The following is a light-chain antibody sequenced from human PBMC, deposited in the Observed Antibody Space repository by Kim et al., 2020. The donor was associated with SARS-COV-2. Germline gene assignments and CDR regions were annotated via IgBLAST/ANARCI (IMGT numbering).Light chain of an antibody. J-gene: IGKJ4*01. Sequence: PGERATLSCSASQSVRSNYLAWYQQKPGQAPRLLSYGASSRATGIPDRFSGSGSGTDFTLTISRLEPEDYAVYHCHQYGSSPLTFGGGTKVDIK. V-gene: IGKV3-20*01. CDR3: HQYGSSPLT. CDR2: GAS. CDR1: QSVRSNY.